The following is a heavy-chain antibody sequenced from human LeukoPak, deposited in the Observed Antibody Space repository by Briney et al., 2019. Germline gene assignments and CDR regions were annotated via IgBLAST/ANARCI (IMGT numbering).Heavy chain of an antibody. D-gene: IGHD4-17*01. J-gene: IGHJ4*02. V-gene: IGHV3-66*01. Sequence: GGSLRLSCAASGFTVSSNYMSWVRQAPGKGLEWVSVIYSGGSTYYADSVKGRFTISRDNSKNTLYLQMNSLRAEDTAVYYCARGLKNDYGDYPVIFDYWGQGTLVTVSS. CDR2: IYSGGST. CDR1: GFTVSSNY. CDR3: ARGLKNDYGDYPVIFDY.